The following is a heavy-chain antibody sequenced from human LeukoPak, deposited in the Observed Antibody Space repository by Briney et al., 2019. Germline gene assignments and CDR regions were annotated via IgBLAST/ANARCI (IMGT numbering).Heavy chain of an antibody. CDR1: GFTVSSDY. D-gene: IGHD1-26*01. V-gene: IGHV3-53*01. J-gene: IGHJ4*02. CDR3: ARLGGSYYFAY. CDR2: IYSGGST. Sequence: PGGSLRLSCAASGFTVSSDYMSWVRQAPGKGLERVSFIYSGGSTYYADSMRGRFTISRDNSKNTLYLQMNSLRAEDTAVYYCARLGGSYYFAYWGQGTLVTVSS.